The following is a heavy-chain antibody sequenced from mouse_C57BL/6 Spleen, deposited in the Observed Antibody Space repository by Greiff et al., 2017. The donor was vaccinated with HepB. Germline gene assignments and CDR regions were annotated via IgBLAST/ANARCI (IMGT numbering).Heavy chain of an antibody. V-gene: IGHV1-52*01. CDR1: GYTFTSYW. CDR3: ASRGNEAMDY. D-gene: IGHD2-1*01. J-gene: IGHJ4*01. CDR2: IDPSDSET. Sequence: QVQLQQPGAELVRPGSSVKLSCKASGYTFTSYWMHWVKQRPIQGLEWIGNIDPSDSETHYNQKFKDKATLTVDKSSSTAYMQLSSLTSEDSAVYYCASRGNEAMDYWGQGTSVTVSS.